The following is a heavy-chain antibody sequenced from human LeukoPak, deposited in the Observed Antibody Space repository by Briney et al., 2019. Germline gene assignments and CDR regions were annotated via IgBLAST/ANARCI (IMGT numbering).Heavy chain of an antibody. CDR3: ASALAAASHTSFDH. D-gene: IGHD6-13*01. Sequence: PGGSLRLSCAASGFTFSSYAMSWVRQAPGKGLEWVSAISGSGGSTYYADSVKGQFTISRDNSKNTLYLQMNSLRAEDTAVYYCASALAAASHTSFDHWGQGTLVTVSS. CDR2: ISGSGGST. V-gene: IGHV3-23*01. CDR1: GFTFSSYA. J-gene: IGHJ4*02.